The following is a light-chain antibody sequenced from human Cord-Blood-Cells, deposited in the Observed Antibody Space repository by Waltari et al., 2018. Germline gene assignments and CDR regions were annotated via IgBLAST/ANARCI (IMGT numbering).Light chain of an antibody. CDR2: KDS. CDR3: LSADSSGTWV. J-gene: IGLJ3*02. Sequence: SYELTQPPSVSVSLGQMARITCSGEALPKKYAYWYRQKPGQFPVLVIYKDSERPSGIPERFSGSSSGTVVTLTISGVQAEDEADYYCLSADSSGTWVFCGGTKLTVL. V-gene: IGLV3-16*01. CDR1: ALPKKY.